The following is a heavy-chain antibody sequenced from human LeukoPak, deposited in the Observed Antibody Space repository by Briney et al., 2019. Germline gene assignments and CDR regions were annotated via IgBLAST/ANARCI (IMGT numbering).Heavy chain of an antibody. Sequence: KGGGSLRLSCGASGFSFSSDIIKGLRQAAGEGLEWVSFISSSGSEKYYAASVEGRFTICSDNAKNSLYLQKNSLRVDDTAVYYCAAQGGFDYWGQGTLVTVSS. CDR1: GFSFSSDI. V-gene: IGHV3-21*06. J-gene: IGHJ4*02. D-gene: IGHD3-16*01. CDR3: AAQGGFDY. CDR2: ISSSGSEK.